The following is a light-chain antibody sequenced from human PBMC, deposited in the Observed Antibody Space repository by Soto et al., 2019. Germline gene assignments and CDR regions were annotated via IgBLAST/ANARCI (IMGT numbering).Light chain of an antibody. CDR2: DAS. CDR1: QSISSC. J-gene: IGKJ2*01. CDR3: QQYPSQWYA. V-gene: IGKV1-5*01. Sequence: DIQMTQTPSTRSAPVGDRVTITCRASQSISSCLAWYQQKPGIAPKLLIYDASILDSGPTSRFSGSGSAPEFTLTDSSLKPSDFADYYCQQYPSQWYAFGQGTKVDI.